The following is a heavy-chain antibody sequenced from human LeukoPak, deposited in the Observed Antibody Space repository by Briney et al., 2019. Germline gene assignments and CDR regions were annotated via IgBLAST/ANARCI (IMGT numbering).Heavy chain of an antibody. J-gene: IGHJ4*02. CDR1: GFTFTNYW. CDR2: IKQDGSVK. Sequence: GGSLRLSCAASGFTFTNYWMTWVRQAAEKGLEWVANIKQDGSVKYYVDSVKGRFTISRDNAKNSLYLQMNSLRAEDTAVYNCARIGYSSSSLDFWGRGTLVTVSS. CDR3: ARIGYSSSSLDF. V-gene: IGHV3-7*03. D-gene: IGHD6-6*01.